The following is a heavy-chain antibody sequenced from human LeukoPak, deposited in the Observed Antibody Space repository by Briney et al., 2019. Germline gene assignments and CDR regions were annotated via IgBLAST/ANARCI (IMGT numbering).Heavy chain of an antibody. J-gene: IGHJ5*02. CDR2: ISWNSDNI. Sequence: PGGSLRLSCAASGFTFEDYAMHWVRQGPGKGLEWVSGISWNSDNIEYADSVKGRFTISRDNAKKTLYLQLNSLSADDTAVYYCARNSGWYGVPWGQGTLVTVSS. CDR1: GFTFEDYA. V-gene: IGHV3-9*01. CDR3: ARNSGWYGVP. D-gene: IGHD6-19*01.